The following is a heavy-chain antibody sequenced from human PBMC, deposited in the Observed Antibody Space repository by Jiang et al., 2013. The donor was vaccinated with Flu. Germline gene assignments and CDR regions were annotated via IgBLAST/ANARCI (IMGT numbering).Heavy chain of an antibody. J-gene: IGHJ1*01. V-gene: IGHV1-46*01. D-gene: IGHD4-17*01. Sequence: GAEVKKPGASVKVSCKASGYTFTSYYMHWVRQAPGQGLEWMGIINPSGGSTSYAQKFQGRVTMTRDTSTSTVYMELSSLRSEDTAVYYCATPIKTTASAEYFQHWGQGTLVTVSS. CDR3: ATPIKTTASAEYFQH. CDR2: INPSGGST. CDR1: GYTFTSYY.